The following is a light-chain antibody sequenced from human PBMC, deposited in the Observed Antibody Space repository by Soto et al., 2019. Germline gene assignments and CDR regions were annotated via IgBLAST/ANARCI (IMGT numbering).Light chain of an antibody. V-gene: IGKV1D-12*01. CDR1: QGISRS. CDR2: SAS. Sequence: IQMTPSPSSVSASAGDSVTITCKASQGISRSLAWYQQKPGKAPKLLIYSASSLQSGVPSRFSGSGFGTDFTLTISSLQPEDFATYYCQQADTFPITFGQGTRLEIK. J-gene: IGKJ5*01. CDR3: QQADTFPIT.